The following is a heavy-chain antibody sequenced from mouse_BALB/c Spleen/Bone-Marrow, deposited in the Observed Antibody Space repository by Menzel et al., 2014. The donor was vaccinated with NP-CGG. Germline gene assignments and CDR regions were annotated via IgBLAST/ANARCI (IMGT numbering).Heavy chain of an antibody. CDR2: IWGDGTT. CDR1: RFSLTDYG. V-gene: IGHV2-6-7*01. D-gene: IGHD2-10*02. J-gene: IGHJ4*01. CDR3: AREKYGNYYAMGY. Sequence: QVQLKESGPGLVAPSQSLSITCTVSRFSLTDYGINWVRQPPGKGLEWLGMIWGDGTTDYNSALRSRLSINKDNSRSQVFLKMNSLQTDDAARYYCAREKYGNYYAMGYWGQGTSVTVSS.